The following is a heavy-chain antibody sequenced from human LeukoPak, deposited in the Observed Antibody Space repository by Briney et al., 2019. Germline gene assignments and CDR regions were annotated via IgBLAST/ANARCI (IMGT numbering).Heavy chain of an antibody. CDR1: GFTFSSYA. CDR2: ISYDGSNK. V-gene: IGHV3-30-3*01. J-gene: IGHJ4*02. CDR3: ARAKDYYGSGSPPVLALDY. D-gene: IGHD3-10*01. Sequence: GGSLRLSCAASGFTFSSYAMHWVRQAPGKGLEWVAVISYDGSNKYYADSVKGRFTISRDNSKNTLYLQMNSLRAEDTAVYYCARAKDYYGSGSPPVLALDYWGQGTLVTVSS.